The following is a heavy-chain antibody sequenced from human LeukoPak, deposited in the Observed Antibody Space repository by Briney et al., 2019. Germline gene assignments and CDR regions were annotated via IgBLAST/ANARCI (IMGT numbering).Heavy chain of an antibody. J-gene: IGHJ5*02. CDR3: ARVWFGEFYNWSDP. Sequence: PSETLSLTCTVYGGSISSYYWSWVRQPPGRGLEWIGHIYYSGSTNYNPSLKSRVTISVDTSKNQLSLKLSSVTAADTAVYYCARVWFGEFYNWSDPWGQGTLVTVSS. D-gene: IGHD3-10*01. CDR2: IYYSGST. V-gene: IGHV4-59*12. CDR1: GGSISSYY.